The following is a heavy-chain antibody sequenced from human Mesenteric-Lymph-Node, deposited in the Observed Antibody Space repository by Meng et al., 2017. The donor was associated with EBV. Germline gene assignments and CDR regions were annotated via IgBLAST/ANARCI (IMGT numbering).Heavy chain of an antibody. J-gene: IGHJ5*02. Sequence: QPALQESGPGLVKPSETLSLTCTVSGGSISSSNYYWGWIRQPPGKGLEWIGSIYYSGSTHYNPSLKSRVTISEDTSKNQFSLKVSSVIAADTAVYYCARREASSPGWFDPWGQGTLVTVSS. V-gene: IGHV4-39*01. CDR2: IYYSGST. CDR1: GGSISSSNYY. CDR3: ARREASSPGWFDP. D-gene: IGHD6-13*01.